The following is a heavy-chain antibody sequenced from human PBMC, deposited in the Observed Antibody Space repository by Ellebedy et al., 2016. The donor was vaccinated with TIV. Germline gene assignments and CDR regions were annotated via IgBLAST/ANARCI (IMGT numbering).Heavy chain of an antibody. J-gene: IGHJ4*02. CDR3: ARISGTTFDY. CDR2: IYHSGST. Sequence: SETLSLXXAVSGGSISSGDSSWSWIRLPPGKGLEWIGYIYHSGSTYYNPSLKSRVTISVDRSKNQFSLKLSSVTAADTAVYYCARISGTTFDYWGQGTLVTVSS. CDR1: GGSISSGDSS. V-gene: IGHV4-30-2*01. D-gene: IGHD1-7*01.